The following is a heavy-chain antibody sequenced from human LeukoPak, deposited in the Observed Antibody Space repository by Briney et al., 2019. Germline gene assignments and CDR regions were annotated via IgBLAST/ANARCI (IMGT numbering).Heavy chain of an antibody. V-gene: IGHV4-59*06. CDR2: IYYSGST. D-gene: IGHD6-19*01. J-gene: IGHJ4*02. Sequence: SETLSLTCTVSGGSISSYYWSWIRQHPGKGLEWIGYIYYSGSTYYNPSLKSRVTISVDTSKNQFSLKLSSVTAADTAVYYCARESSGWYYFDYWGQGTLVTVSS. CDR1: GGSISSYY. CDR3: ARESSGWYYFDY.